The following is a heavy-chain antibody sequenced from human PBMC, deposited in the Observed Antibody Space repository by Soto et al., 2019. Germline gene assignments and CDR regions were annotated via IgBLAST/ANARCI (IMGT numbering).Heavy chain of an antibody. CDR1: GGTFSSYA. CDR2: IIPIFGTA. Sequence: ASVKVSCKASGGTFSSYAISWVRQAPGQGLEWMGGIIPIFGTANYAQKFQGRVTITADESTSTAYMELSSLRSEDTAVYYCARDHSSLWFGELLPFYYGMDVWGQGTTVTVSS. V-gene: IGHV1-69*13. J-gene: IGHJ6*02. CDR3: ARDHSSLWFGELLPFYYGMDV. D-gene: IGHD3-10*01.